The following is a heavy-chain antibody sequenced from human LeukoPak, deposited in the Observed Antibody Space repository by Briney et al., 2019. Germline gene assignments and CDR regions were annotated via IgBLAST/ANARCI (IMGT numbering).Heavy chain of an antibody. CDR3: ARGGRFLEWLLYMY. D-gene: IGHD3-3*01. Sequence: PGGSLRLSCAASGFSFSSYSMNWVRQAPGKGLEWVAYISSISGSTTHYADSVKGRFTISRDNAKNSLYLQMNSLRAEDTAVYYCARGGRFLEWLLYMYWGQGTLVTVSS. CDR1: GFSFSSYS. V-gene: IGHV3-48*04. J-gene: IGHJ4*02. CDR2: ISSISGSTT.